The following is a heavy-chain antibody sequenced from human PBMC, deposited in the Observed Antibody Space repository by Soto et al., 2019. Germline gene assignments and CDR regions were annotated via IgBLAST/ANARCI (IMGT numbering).Heavy chain of an antibody. CDR2: ISGSGGST. V-gene: IGHV3-23*01. D-gene: IGHD2-15*01. J-gene: IGHJ3*02. CDR1: GFTFSSYA. CDR3: ATPGIPIVVVVAATKDNDAFDI. Sequence: GGSLRLSCAASGFTFSSYAMSWVRQAPGKGLEWVSAISGSGGSTYYADSVKGRFTISRDNSKNTLYLQMNSLRAEDTAVYYCATPGIPIVVVVAATKDNDAFDIWGQGTMVTV.